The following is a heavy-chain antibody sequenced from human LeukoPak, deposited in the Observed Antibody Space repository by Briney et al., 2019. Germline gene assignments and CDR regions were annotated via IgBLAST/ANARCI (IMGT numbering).Heavy chain of an antibody. V-gene: IGHV3-23*01. D-gene: IGHD4-23*01. CDR1: GFTFSSYV. Sequence: PGGSLRLSCVASGFTFSSYVMSWVRQAPGKGLEWVSTISGNGDNTNYADSVKGRFTISRDKSKNTLYLQMNSLRAEDTAVYYCARADYGGNRDHLDYWGQGTLVTVSS. CDR2: ISGNGDNT. CDR3: ARADYGGNRDHLDY. J-gene: IGHJ4*02.